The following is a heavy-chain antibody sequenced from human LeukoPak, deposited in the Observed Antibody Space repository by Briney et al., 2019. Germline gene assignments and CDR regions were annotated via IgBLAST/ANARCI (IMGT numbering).Heavy chain of an antibody. V-gene: IGHV1-2*06. CDR1: GYTFTGYY. J-gene: IGHJ4*02. Sequence: ASVKVSCKASGYTFTGYYMHWVRRAPGQGLEWMGRINPNSGGTNYAQKFQGRVTMTRDTSISTAYMELSRLRSDDTAVYYCASRYYYDSSGYYLDDYWGQGTLVTVSS. D-gene: IGHD3-22*01. CDR2: INPNSGGT. CDR3: ASRYYYDSSGYYLDDY.